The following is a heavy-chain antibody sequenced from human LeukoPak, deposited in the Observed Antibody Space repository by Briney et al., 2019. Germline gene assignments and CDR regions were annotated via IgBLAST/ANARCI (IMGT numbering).Heavy chain of an antibody. CDR2: ISSSSSYI. D-gene: IGHD1-1*01. CDR1: GFTFSSYS. V-gene: IGHV3-21*01. Sequence: GGSLRLSCAASGFTFSSYSMNWVRQAPGKGLEWVSSISSSSSYICYADSVKGRFTISRDNAKNSLYPQMNSLRAEDTAVYYCARDRVQVASFDYWGQGTLVTVSS. J-gene: IGHJ4*02. CDR3: ARDRVQVASFDY.